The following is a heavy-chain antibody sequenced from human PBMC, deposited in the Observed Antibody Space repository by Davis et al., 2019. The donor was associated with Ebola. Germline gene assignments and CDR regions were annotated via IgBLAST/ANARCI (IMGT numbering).Heavy chain of an antibody. J-gene: IGHJ4*02. CDR1: GYTFTSYA. CDR2: INAGNGNT. CDR3: ARGDCSSTSCYYYFDY. V-gene: IGHV1-3*01. D-gene: IGHD2-2*01. Sequence: ASVKVSCKASGYTFTSYAMHWVRQAPGQRLEWMGWINAGNGNTKYSQKFQGRVTITRDTSASTDYMELSSLRSEDTAVYYCARGDCSSTSCYYYFDYWGQGTLVTVSS.